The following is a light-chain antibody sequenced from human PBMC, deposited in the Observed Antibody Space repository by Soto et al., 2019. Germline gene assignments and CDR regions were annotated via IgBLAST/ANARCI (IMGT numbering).Light chain of an antibody. CDR3: QQYNNWTIT. CDR1: QSVSSF. CDR2: RAS. V-gene: IGKV3-11*01. Sequence: EILLTQSPATLSLSPGERATLSCGASQSVSSFLAWYQHKNGKAPRLLIYRASTRATDIPARLSGSGSGTDLTITISSMKYEDFEIYYCQQYNNWTITFGPGTRLEIK. J-gene: IGKJ5*01.